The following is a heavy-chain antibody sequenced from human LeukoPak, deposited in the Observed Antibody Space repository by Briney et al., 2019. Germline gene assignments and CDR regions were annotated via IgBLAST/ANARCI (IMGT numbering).Heavy chain of an antibody. CDR2: ISGSGYSA. V-gene: IGHV3-23*01. CDR1: GFTFSSYG. Sequence: PGGTLRLSCAASGFTFSSYGMSWVRQAPGKGLEWVSAISGSGYSAYYADSVKGRFTISRDNSKNTLFLQVNSLRAEDTAVYYCAKDALRAVPYYFDYWGQGTLVTVSS. J-gene: IGHJ4*02. D-gene: IGHD3-10*01. CDR3: AKDALRAVPYYFDY.